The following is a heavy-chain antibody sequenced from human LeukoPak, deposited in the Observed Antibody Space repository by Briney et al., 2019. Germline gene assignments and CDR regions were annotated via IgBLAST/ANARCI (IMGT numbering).Heavy chain of an antibody. Sequence: ASVKVSCKASGYTFTSYGISWVRQAPGQGLEWMGWISAYNGNTNYAQKLQGRDTMTTDTSTSTAYMELRSLRSDDTAVYYCARPYYDSSAPPYDYWGQGTLVTVSS. J-gene: IGHJ4*02. V-gene: IGHV1-18*01. CDR2: ISAYNGNT. D-gene: IGHD3-22*01. CDR1: GYTFTSYG. CDR3: ARPYYDSSAPPYDY.